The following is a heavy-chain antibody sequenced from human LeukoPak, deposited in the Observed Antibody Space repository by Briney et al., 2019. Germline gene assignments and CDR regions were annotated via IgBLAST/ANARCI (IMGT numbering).Heavy chain of an antibody. J-gene: IGHJ4*02. CDR2: IFYSGST. V-gene: IGHV4-59*01. CDR1: GGSITNYY. CDR3: ARDLYGGNSESY. D-gene: IGHD4-23*01. Sequence: SETLSLTCTVSGGSITNYYCSWIRQPPGKGLEWIGYIFYSGSTHYSPSLKSRVTISGDTPKNQFSLKLTSVTAADTAVYYCARDLYGGNSESYWGQGTLVTVSS.